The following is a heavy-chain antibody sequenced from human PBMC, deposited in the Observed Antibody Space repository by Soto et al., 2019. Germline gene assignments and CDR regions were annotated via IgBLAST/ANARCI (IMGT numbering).Heavy chain of an antibody. J-gene: IGHJ4*02. CDR3: ARGLRSVLDY. D-gene: IGHD6-6*01. CDR1: GFTFSNFG. CDR2: ISNDENIK. V-gene: IGHV3-33*01. Sequence: LRLSCVASGFTFSNFGMHWVRQAPGKGLEWVAVISNDENIKQYADSVRGRFAISRDNSQNTLYLQMTSLRAEDTAIYYCARGLRSVLDYWGQGTLVTVSS.